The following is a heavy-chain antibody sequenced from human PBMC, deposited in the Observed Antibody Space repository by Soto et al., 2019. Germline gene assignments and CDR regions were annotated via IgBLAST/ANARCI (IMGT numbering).Heavy chain of an antibody. J-gene: IGHJ3*02. CDR3: ARAMYYYDSSGFRGDAFDI. CDR2: IIPIFGTA. V-gene: IGHV1-69*06. Sequence: QVQLVQSGAEVKKPGSSVKVSCKASGGTFSSYAISWVRQAPGQGLEWMGGIIPIFGTANYAQKFQGRVTITADKSTSTAYMELSSLRSEDTAVYYCARAMYYYDSSGFRGDAFDIWGQGTMVTVSS. D-gene: IGHD3-22*01. CDR1: GGTFSSYA.